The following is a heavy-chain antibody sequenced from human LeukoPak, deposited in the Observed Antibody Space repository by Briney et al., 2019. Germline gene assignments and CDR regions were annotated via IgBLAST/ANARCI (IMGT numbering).Heavy chain of an antibody. CDR1: GGSISSSSYY. CDR2: IYYSGST. Sequence: SETLSLTCTVSGGSISSSSYYWGWIRQPPGKGLEWIGYIYYSGSTNYNPSLKSRVTISVDTSKNQFSLKLSSVTAADTAVYYCARERTIQLWLRGWFDPWGQGTLVTVSS. D-gene: IGHD5-18*01. CDR3: ARERTIQLWLRGWFDP. J-gene: IGHJ5*02. V-gene: IGHV4-61*05.